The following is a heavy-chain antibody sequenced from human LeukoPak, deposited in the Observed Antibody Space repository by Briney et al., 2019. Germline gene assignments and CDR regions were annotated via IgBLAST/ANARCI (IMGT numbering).Heavy chain of an antibody. CDR2: ISSSSSYI. CDR3: ARARADYYDFSGYYGNFDY. D-gene: IGHD3-22*01. V-gene: IGHV3-21*04. CDR1: GFTFSSYS. J-gene: IGHJ4*02. Sequence: GGSLRLSCAASGFTFSSYSMNWVRQAPGKGLEWVSSISSSSSYIYYADSVKGRFTISRDNAKNSLYLQMNSLRAEDTALYYCARARADYYDFSGYYGNFDYWGQGTLVTVSS.